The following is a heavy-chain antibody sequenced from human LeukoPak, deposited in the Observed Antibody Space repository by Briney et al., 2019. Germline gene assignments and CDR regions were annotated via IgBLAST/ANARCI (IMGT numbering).Heavy chain of an antibody. J-gene: IGHJ4*02. CDR3: TRVNYYDSSSFYYGYFDY. CDR1: GFSFSVYE. V-gene: IGHV3-48*03. Sequence: GGSLRLSCAASGFSFSVYEMHWVRQAPGKGLEWISDISSSGTTTYYADSVKGRFTISRDNAKNSLYLQMNSLKTEDTGVYYCTRVNYYDSSSFYYGYFDYWGQGTLVTVSS. CDR2: ISSSGTTT. D-gene: IGHD3-22*01.